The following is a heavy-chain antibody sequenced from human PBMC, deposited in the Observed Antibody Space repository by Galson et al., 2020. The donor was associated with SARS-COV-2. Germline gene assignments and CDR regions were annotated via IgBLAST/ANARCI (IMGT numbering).Heavy chain of an antibody. CDR1: GFTFSSYG. D-gene: IGHD4-17*01. Sequence: GGSLRLSCAASGFTFSSYGMHWVRQAPGKGLEWVAVIWYDGSNKYYADSVKGRFTISRDNSKNTLYLQMNSLRAEDTAVYYCAKIHRGYGDYWAASYYYYYGMDVWGQGTTVTVSS. CDR3: AKIHRGYGDYWAASYYYYYGMDV. J-gene: IGHJ6*02. CDR2: IWYDGSNK. V-gene: IGHV3-33*06.